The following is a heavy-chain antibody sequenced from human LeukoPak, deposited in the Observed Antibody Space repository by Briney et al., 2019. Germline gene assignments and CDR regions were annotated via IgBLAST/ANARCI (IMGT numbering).Heavy chain of an antibody. D-gene: IGHD6-19*01. Sequence: PGGSLRLSCAASGFTFSSYVMSWVRQAPGKGLEWVSAISGSGGSTYYADSVKGRFTISRDNSKNTLYLQMNSLRVEDTAIYYCVSGSGWIFDYWGQGTLVTVSS. CDR1: GFTFSSYV. CDR2: ISGSGGST. V-gene: IGHV3-23*01. J-gene: IGHJ4*02. CDR3: VSGSGWIFDY.